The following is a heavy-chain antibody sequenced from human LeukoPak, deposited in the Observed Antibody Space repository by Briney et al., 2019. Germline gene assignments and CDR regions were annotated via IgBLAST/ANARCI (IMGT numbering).Heavy chain of an antibody. CDR3: ARESYCSGGSCYSGRAFDI. Sequence: PGRSLRLSCAASGFTFDDYAMHWVRQTPGKGLEWVSGISWNSGHIGYADSVKGRLTISRDNAKNTLYLQMNSLRAEDTAVYYCARESYCSGGSCYSGRAFDIWGQGTMVTVSS. V-gene: IGHV3-9*01. CDR2: ISWNSGHI. D-gene: IGHD2-15*01. CDR1: GFTFDDYA. J-gene: IGHJ3*02.